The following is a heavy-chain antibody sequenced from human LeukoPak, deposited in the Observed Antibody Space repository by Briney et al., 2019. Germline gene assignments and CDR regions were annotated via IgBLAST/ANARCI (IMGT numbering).Heavy chain of an antibody. CDR1: GGSFRSYY. V-gene: IGHV4-59*01. CDR2: IYYGGST. Sequence: SETLSLTCNVSGGSFRSYYWNWIRQPPGKGLEWIGNIYYGGSTNYNPSLKSRVTISVDTSKNQFSLKLTSVTAADTAVYYCARDSPISSGISDFWGQGTLITVSS. CDR3: ARDSPISSGISDF. J-gene: IGHJ4*02. D-gene: IGHD6-6*01.